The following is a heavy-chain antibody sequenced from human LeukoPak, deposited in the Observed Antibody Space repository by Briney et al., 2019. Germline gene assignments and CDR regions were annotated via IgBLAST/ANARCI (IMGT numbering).Heavy chain of an antibody. D-gene: IGHD3-3*01. Sequence: GGSLRLSCAASGFTFSNYEMNWVRQAPGKGLEWVSYISSSGSTIYYADSVKGRFTISRDNAKNSLYLQMNSLRAEDTAVYYCARSFDFWSGRLDYWGQGTLVTVSS. CDR3: ARSFDFWSGRLDY. J-gene: IGHJ4*02. V-gene: IGHV3-48*03. CDR1: GFTFSNYE. CDR2: ISSSGSTI.